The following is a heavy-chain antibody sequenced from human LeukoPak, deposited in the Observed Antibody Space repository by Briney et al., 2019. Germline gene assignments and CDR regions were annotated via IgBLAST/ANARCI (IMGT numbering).Heavy chain of an antibody. D-gene: IGHD2-15*01. CDR1: GFIFSMYA. J-gene: IGHJ3*02. Sequence: GRSLRLSCAASGFIFSMYAMHWVRQAPGKGLEWVAVISFDGSSQHYADSVKGRFTISRGNAKNSLYLQMNSLRAEDTAVYYCARDRDCSGGSCYLHAFDIWGQGTMVTVSS. V-gene: IGHV3-30*04. CDR2: ISFDGSSQ. CDR3: ARDRDCSGGSCYLHAFDI.